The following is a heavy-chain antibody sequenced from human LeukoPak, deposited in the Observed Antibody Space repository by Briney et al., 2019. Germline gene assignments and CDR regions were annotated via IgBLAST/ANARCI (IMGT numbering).Heavy chain of an antibody. CDR2: IYYSGST. D-gene: IGHD6-19*01. Sequence: SETLSLTCTVSGGSISSSSYYWGWIRQPPGKGLEWIGSIYYSGSTNYNPSLKSRVTISVDTSKNQFSLKLSSVTAADTAVYYCARATSFIAVAAFDYWGQGTLVTVSS. CDR3: ARATSFIAVAAFDY. V-gene: IGHV4-39*07. CDR1: GGSISSSSYY. J-gene: IGHJ4*02.